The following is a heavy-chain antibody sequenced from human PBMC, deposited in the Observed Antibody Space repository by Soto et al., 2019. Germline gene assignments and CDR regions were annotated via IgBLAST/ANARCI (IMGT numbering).Heavy chain of an antibody. J-gene: IGHJ4*02. CDR3: DLELPGPGDDY. D-gene: IGHD1-7*01. CDR2: INPIFGTG. Sequence: QVQLVQSGAEVKKPGSSVKVSCKASGGTFSSYAISWVRQAPGHGLEWIGGINPIFGTGKYAQKFQGSVTITPNESTSPAYMELSSLRSQDTAVYYCDLELPGPGDDYWGQGTLVTVSS. CDR1: GGTFSSYA. V-gene: IGHV1-69*05.